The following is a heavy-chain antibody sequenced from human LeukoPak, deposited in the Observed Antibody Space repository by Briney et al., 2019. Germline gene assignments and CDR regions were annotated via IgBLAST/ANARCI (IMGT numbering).Heavy chain of an antibody. V-gene: IGHV3-7*03. J-gene: IGHJ4*02. Sequence: GGSLRLSCAASGFSFSSSWMAWVRQAPGQGLEWVANLKQDAYQTFYLESVKGRFTISRDNAKNPLYLYMNSLRVEDTAMYYCARDRRSGLDHWGQGALVTVSS. CDR3: ARDRRSGLDH. CDR2: LKQDAYQT. CDR1: GFSFSSSW. D-gene: IGHD6-19*01.